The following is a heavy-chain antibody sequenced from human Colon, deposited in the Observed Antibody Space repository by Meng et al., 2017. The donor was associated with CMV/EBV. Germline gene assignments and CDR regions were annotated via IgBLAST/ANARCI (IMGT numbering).Heavy chain of an antibody. CDR3: ARERGSWAELYYYYGLDV. CDR2: IKQDGSET. D-gene: IGHD6-13*01. CDR1: QFSFNNFW. V-gene: IGHV3-7*01. Sequence: GESLKISCTSSQFSFNNFWMNWVRQAPGKGLEWVANIKQDGSETYYVDSVKGRFTVSRDNAKNSLYLQMNSLKVEDTAVYYCARERGSWAELYYYYGLDVWGQGTTVTVSS. J-gene: IGHJ6*02.